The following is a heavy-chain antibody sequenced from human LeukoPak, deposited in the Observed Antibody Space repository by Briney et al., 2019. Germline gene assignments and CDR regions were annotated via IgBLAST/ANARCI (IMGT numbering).Heavy chain of an antibody. J-gene: IGHJ4*02. CDR1: GFXVSSNY. D-gene: IGHD5-18*01. V-gene: IGHV3-66*01. CDR3: TTKRGYSYGYAD. Sequence: PGGSLRLSCAASGFXVSSNYMSWVRQAPGKGLEWLSVIYSGGSTYYADSVKGRFTISRDNSKNTLYLQMNSLRAEDTAVYYCTTKRGYSYGYADWGQGTLVTVSS. CDR2: IYSGGST.